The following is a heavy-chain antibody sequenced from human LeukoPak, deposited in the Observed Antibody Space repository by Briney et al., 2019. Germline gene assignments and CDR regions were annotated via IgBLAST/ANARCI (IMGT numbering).Heavy chain of an antibody. CDR1: GGTFSSYA. V-gene: IGHV1-3*01. CDR2: INAGNGDT. Sequence: ASVKVSCKASGGTFSSYAISWVRQAPGQGLEWMGWINAGNGDTKYSQKFQGRVTITRDTSASTAYMELSSLRSEDTAVYYCASDSGSYYISEDFYFDYWGQGTLVTVSS. D-gene: IGHD1-26*01. CDR3: ASDSGSYYISEDFYFDY. J-gene: IGHJ4*02.